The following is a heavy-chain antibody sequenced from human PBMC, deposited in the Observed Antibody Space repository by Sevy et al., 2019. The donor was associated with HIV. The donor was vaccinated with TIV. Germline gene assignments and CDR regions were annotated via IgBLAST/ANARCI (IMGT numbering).Heavy chain of an antibody. CDR2: ISSSGSTI. V-gene: IGHV3-11*01. D-gene: IGHD2-2*01. Sequence: GGSLRLSCAASGFTFSDYCMSWIRQAPGKGLEWVSCISSSGSTIYYADSVKGRFTISRDNAKNSLYLQMNSLRAEDTAVYYCARVRTSWGYYYGMDVWGQGTTVTVSS. J-gene: IGHJ6*02. CDR1: GFTFSDYC. CDR3: ARVRTSWGYYYGMDV.